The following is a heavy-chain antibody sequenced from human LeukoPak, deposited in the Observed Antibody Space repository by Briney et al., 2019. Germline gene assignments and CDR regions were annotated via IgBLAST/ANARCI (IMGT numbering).Heavy chain of an antibody. J-gene: IGHJ3*02. D-gene: IGHD3-10*01. CDR2: MNPNSGNT. CDR1: SXX. V-gene: IGHV1-8*01. CDR3: ARDRWFGESVPHDAFDI. Sequence: SXXIXXXRXXTGQGLEWMGWMNPNSGNTGYAQKFQGRVTMTRNTSISTAYMELSSLRSEDTAVYYCARDRWFGESVPHDAFDIWGQGTMVTVSS.